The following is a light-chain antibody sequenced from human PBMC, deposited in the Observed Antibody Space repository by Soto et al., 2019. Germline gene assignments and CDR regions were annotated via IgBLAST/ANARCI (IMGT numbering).Light chain of an antibody. CDR3: QQRSNWPST. CDR1: QSVSSY. J-gene: IGKJ4*01. CDR2: DAS. Sequence: EIVLTQSPATLSLSPGERAPLSCRASQSVSSYLAWYQQKPGQAPRLLIYDASKRAPGIPARFTGSGSGTDFTLTISSLEPEDFAVYFCQQRSNWPSTFGGGTKVEI. V-gene: IGKV3-11*01.